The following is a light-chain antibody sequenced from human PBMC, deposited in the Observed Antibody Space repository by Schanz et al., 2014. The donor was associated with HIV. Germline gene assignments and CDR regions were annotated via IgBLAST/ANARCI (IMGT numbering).Light chain of an antibody. J-gene: IGLJ2*01. CDR3: SSYTSSSTLV. CDR2: DVS. Sequence: QSALTQPRSVSGSPGQSVTISCSGTSSDVGGYDLVSWYQHHPGKAPKLMIYDVSNRPSGVSNRFSGSKSGNTASLTISGLQAEDEADYYCSSYTSSSTLVFGGGTKLTVL. V-gene: IGLV2-14*03. CDR1: SSDVGGYDL.